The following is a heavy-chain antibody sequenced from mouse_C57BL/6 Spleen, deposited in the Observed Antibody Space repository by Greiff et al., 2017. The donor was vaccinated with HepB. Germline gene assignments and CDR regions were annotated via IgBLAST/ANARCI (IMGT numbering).Heavy chain of an antibody. CDR3: AKDGNLYFDY. V-gene: IGHV5-17*01. J-gene: IGHJ2*01. Sequence: DVKLVESGGGLVKPGGSLKLSCAASGFTFSDYGMHWVRQAPEKGLEWVAYISSGSSTIYYADTVKGRFTISRDNAKNTLFLQMTSLRSEDTAMYYCAKDGNLYFDYWGQGTTLTVSS. CDR1: GFTFSDYG. D-gene: IGHD2-1*01. CDR2: ISSGSSTI.